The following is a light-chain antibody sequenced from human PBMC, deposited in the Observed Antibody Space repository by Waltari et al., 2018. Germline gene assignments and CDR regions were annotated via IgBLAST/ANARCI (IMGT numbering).Light chain of an antibody. CDR2: GAA. Sequence: DIQLTQSPSSLSASVGDRVTITCRASQSIDTFLNWYQQRPGKAPKVLIYGAATLQSGVPSRFIGSGSGTHFTLTISSLQPDEFATYFCQQSHTMLYTFGQGTKLEIK. V-gene: IGKV1-39*01. J-gene: IGKJ2*01. CDR1: QSIDTF. CDR3: QQSHTMLYT.